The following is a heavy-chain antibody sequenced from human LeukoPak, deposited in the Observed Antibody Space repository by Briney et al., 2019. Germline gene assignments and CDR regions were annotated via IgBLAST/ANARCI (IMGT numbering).Heavy chain of an antibody. Sequence: LETLSLTCSVSGGSVTSGGFYWGWLRQPPGKGPEWIATIYYTGSTYYNPSLNSRVTFSIDTSKNQFSLRLTSVTATDTAVYHCARHSGSGSLSRPFDPWGQGTLVTVSS. J-gene: IGHJ5*02. D-gene: IGHD3-10*01. CDR1: GGSVTSGGFY. CDR3: ARHSGSGSLSRPFDP. V-gene: IGHV4-39*01. CDR2: IYYTGST.